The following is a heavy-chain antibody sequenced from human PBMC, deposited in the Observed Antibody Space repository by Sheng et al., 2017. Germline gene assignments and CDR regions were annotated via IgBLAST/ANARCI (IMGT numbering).Heavy chain of an antibody. CDR2: ISASGDRT. Sequence: EVQLVESGGGLVQPGGSLRLSCAASGFSFSACAMSWVRQAPGKGLEWVSAISASGDRTYCCADSVKGRFTISRDNSKNTVFLQMNSLRAEDTAVYYCVKDLSQESDYWGQGTVVTVAS. V-gene: IGHV3-23*04. CDR1: GFSFSACA. CDR3: VKDLSQESDY. J-gene: IGHJ4*02.